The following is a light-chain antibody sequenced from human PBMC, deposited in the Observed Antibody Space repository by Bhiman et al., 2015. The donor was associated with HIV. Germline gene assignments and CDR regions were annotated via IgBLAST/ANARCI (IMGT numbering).Light chain of an antibody. V-gene: IGLV6-57*02. CDR2: EDK. Sequence: KFKLTQPHSVSESPGKTVTISCTGSSGSIASNSVQWYQQRPGSAPTTVIYEDKQRPSGVPDRFSGSIDSSSNSASLTISGLKTEDEADYYCQSYDSGNVVFGGGTKLTVL. CDR1: SGSIASNS. CDR3: QSYDSGNVV. J-gene: IGLJ2*01.